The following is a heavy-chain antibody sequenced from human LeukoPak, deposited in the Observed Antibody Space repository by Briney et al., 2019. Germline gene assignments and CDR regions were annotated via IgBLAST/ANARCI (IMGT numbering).Heavy chain of an antibody. Sequence: GGSLRLSCAASGFTFSSCAMHWVRQAPGKGLEWVAVISYDGSNKYYTDSVKGRFTISRDNSKNTLYLQMNSLRAEDTAVYYCARAQDRLRFLAIDPWGQGTLVTVSS. J-gene: IGHJ5*02. D-gene: IGHD3-3*01. CDR1: GFTFSSCA. V-gene: IGHV3-30-3*01. CDR2: ISYDGSNK. CDR3: ARAQDRLRFLAIDP.